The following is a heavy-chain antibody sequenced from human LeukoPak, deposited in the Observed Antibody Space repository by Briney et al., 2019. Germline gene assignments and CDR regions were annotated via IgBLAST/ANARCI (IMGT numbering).Heavy chain of an antibody. D-gene: IGHD5-18*01. V-gene: IGHV1-69*13. J-gene: IGHJ4*02. CDR2: IIPIFGTA. CDR3: ARVYSYGFFTLGY. Sequence: SVTVSCKASGGTFSSYAISWVRQAPGQGLEWMGGIIPIFGTANYAQKFQGRVTITADESTSTAYMELSSLRSEDTAVYYCARVYSYGFFTLGYWGQGTLVTVSS. CDR1: GGTFSSYA.